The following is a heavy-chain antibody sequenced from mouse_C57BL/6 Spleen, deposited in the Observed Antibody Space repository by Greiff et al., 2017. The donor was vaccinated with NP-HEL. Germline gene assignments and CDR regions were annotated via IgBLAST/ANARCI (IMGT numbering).Heavy chain of an antibody. CDR3: TTNTTVPY. V-gene: IGHV14-4*01. Sequence: EVQLQQSGAELVRPGASVKLSCTASGFNIKDDYMHWVKQRPEQGLEWIGWIDPENGDTEYASKFQGKATITADTSSNTAYLQLSSLTSEDTAVYYCTTNTTVPYWGQGTLVTVSA. CDR1: GFNIKDDY. J-gene: IGHJ3*01. CDR2: IDPENGDT. D-gene: IGHD1-1*01.